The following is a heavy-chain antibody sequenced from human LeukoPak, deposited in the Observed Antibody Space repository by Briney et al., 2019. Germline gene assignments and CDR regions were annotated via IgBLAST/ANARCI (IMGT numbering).Heavy chain of an antibody. V-gene: IGHV1-18*01. J-gene: IGHJ5*02. D-gene: IGHD1-26*01. CDR1: GYTFTSYG. CDR2: ISAYNGNT. Sequence: ASVKVSCKASGYTFTSYGISWVRQAPGQGLEWMGWISAYNGNTNYAQKLQGRVTMTTDTSTSTAYMELRSLRSDDTAVYYCARDWFYSGSSTNWFDPWGQGTLVTVSS. CDR3: ARDWFYSGSSTNWFDP.